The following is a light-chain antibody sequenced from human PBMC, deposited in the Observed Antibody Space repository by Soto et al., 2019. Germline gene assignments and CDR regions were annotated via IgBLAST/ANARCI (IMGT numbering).Light chain of an antibody. Sequence: TLSLSPGEKATLFCRASQTVSSFYLAWYQQKPGQAPRLLIYGVSTRATGIPARFSGSGSGTEFTLTISSLQSEDFAVYYCQQYNNWPRTFGQGTKVDIK. J-gene: IGKJ1*01. CDR2: GVS. CDR1: QTVSSFY. V-gene: IGKV3-15*01. CDR3: QQYNNWPRT.